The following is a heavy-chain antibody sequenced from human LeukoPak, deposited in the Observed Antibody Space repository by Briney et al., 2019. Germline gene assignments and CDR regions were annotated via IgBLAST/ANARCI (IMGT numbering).Heavy chain of an antibody. V-gene: IGHV3-23*01. CDR2: ISGSGGST. Sequence: GGSLRLSCAASGFTFSSYAMSWVRQAPGKGLEWVSAISGSGGSTYYADSVKGRFTISRDNSKNTLYLQMNSLRAEDTAVYYCAKNPSYFWSGYYSCHFDYWGQGTLVTVSS. D-gene: IGHD3-3*01. CDR1: GFTFSSYA. J-gene: IGHJ4*02. CDR3: AKNPSYFWSGYYSCHFDY.